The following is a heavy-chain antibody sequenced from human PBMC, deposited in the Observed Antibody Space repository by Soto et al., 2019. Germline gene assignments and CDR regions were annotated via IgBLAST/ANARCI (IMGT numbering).Heavy chain of an antibody. J-gene: IGHJ6*03. CDR3: ARGIVVVPAGSRRGYYMDV. D-gene: IGHD2-2*01. CDR2: INHSGST. CDR1: GGSFSGYY. V-gene: IGHV4-34*01. Sequence: SETLSLTCAVYGGSFSGYYWSWIRQPPGKGLEWIGEINHSGSTNYNPSLKSRVTISVDTSKNQFSLKLSSVTAADTAVYYCARGIVVVPAGSRRGYYMDVWGKGTTVTVSS.